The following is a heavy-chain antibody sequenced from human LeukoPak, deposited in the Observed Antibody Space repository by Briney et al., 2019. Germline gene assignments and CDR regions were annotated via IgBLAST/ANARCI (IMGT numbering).Heavy chain of an antibody. Sequence: ASETLSLTCTVSGGSISSYYWSWIRQPPGKGLEWIGYIYYSGSTNYNPSLKSRVTISVDTSKNQFSLKLRSVTAADTAVYYCARGAVWGGGFDYWGQGNLVTVSS. J-gene: IGHJ4*02. CDR1: GGSISSYY. D-gene: IGHD2-8*01. V-gene: IGHV4-59*01. CDR3: ARGAVWGGGFDY. CDR2: IYYSGST.